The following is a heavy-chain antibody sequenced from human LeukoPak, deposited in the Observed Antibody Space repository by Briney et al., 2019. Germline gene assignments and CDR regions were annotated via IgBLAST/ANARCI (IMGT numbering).Heavy chain of an antibody. CDR2: ISAYNGNT. V-gene: IGHV1-18*01. J-gene: IGHJ6*02. D-gene: IGHD2-2*01. CDR1: GYTFTSYG. Sequence: GASVKVSCKASGYTFTSYGISWVRQAPGQGLEWMGWISAYNGNTNYAQKLQGRVTMTTDTSMSTAYMELRSLRSDDTAVYYCASASSPYYYYGMDVWGQGTTVTVSS. CDR3: ASASSPYYYYGMDV.